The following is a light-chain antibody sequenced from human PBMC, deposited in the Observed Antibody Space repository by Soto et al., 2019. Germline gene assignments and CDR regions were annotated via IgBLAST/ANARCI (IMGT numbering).Light chain of an antibody. CDR2: DAS. Sequence: DIVVTHSPFTFSSSPTYRATLSYRPSQIIMRKYLAWYQQRFGQAPRLLIYDASRRATGIPDRFSGSGSGTDFTLTISSLEPEDFAVYYCQPRSKWTPTFDGGTKVDIK. CDR1: QIIMRKY. V-gene: IGKV3D-20*02. J-gene: IGKJ4*01. CDR3: QPRSKWTPT.